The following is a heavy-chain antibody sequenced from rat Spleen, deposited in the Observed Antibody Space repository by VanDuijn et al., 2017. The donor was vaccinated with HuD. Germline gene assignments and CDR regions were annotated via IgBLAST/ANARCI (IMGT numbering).Heavy chain of an antibody. CDR3: ARSGYGGYSHWYFDF. V-gene: IGHV3-3*01. D-gene: IGHD1-11*01. CDR1: GYSITSSYR. J-gene: IGHJ1*01. CDR2: INSAGST. Sequence: EVQLQESGPGLVKPSQSLSLTCSVTGYSITSSYRWNWIRKFPGNKLEWMGYINSAGSTNYNPSLKSRISITRDTSKNQFFLQVNSVTTEDTATYYCARSGYGGYSHWYFDFWGPGTMVTVSS.